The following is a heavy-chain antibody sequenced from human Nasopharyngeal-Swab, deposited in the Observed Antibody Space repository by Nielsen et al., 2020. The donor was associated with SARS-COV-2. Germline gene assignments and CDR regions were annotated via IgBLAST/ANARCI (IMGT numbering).Heavy chain of an antibody. CDR1: GYTFTSYY. CDR3: ARDQLTSSGWYGKWFQH. J-gene: IGHJ1*01. D-gene: IGHD6-19*01. Sequence: ASVQVSCKASGYTFTSYYMHWVRQAPAQGLEWMGIINPSGGSTSYAQKFQGRVTMTRDTSTSTVYMELSSLRSEDTAVYYCARDQLTSSGWYGKWFQHWGQGTLVTVSS. CDR2: INPSGGST. V-gene: IGHV1-46*01.